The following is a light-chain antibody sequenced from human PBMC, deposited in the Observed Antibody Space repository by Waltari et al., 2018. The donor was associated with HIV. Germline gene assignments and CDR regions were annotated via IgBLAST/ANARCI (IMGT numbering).Light chain of an antibody. CDR2: DAS. Sequence: EIVLTQSPATLSLSPGERATLSCRASQSVSNKFAWYQQRPGQAPRLLIYDASNRATGIPARFSGSGSGTDFTLTISSLEPEDFVVYYCQQRSNWPRFTFGQGTRLEI. J-gene: IGKJ2*01. CDR1: QSVSNK. CDR3: QQRSNWPRFT. V-gene: IGKV3-11*01.